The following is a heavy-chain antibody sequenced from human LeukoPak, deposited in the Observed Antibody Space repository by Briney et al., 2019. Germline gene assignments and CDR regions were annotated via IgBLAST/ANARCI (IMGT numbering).Heavy chain of an antibody. CDR2: INPNSGGT. CDR1: GYTFTGYY. V-gene: IGHV1-2*02. Sequence: ASVKVSCKASGYTFTGYYMHWVRQAPGQGLEWMGWINPNSGGTNYAQKFQGRVTMTRDTSISTAYMELSRLRSDDTAVYYCAREMDERGFYYYYMDVWGKGTTVTVSS. D-gene: IGHD3/OR15-3a*01. CDR3: AREMDERGFYYYYMDV. J-gene: IGHJ6*03.